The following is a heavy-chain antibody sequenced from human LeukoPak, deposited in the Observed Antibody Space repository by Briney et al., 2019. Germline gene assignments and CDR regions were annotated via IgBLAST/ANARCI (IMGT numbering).Heavy chain of an antibody. CDR1: GGTFSSYA. Sequence: GASVKVSCKASGGTFSSYAISWVRQAPGQGLEWMGGIIPIFGTANYAQKFQGRVTITADESTSTAYMELSSLRSEDTAVYYCAREGGLGATVGYYYYMDVWGKGTTVTISS. V-gene: IGHV1-69*13. J-gene: IGHJ6*03. CDR3: AREGGLGATVGYYYYMDV. CDR2: IIPIFGTA. D-gene: IGHD1-26*01.